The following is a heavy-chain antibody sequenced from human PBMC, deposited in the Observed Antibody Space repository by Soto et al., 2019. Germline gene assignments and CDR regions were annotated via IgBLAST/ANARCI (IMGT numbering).Heavy chain of an antibody. CDR3: ARIPPYCSGGSCYFAG. CDR2: INAGNGGT. J-gene: IGHJ6*02. Sequence: ASVKVSCKASGYTFTSYGISWVRQAPGQGLEWMGWINAGNGGTKFSQKFQGRVTMTRNTSVSTAYMELSSLRSEDTAVYYCARIPPYCSGGSCYFAGWGQGTTVTVSS. CDR1: GYTFTSYG. V-gene: IGHV1-18*01. D-gene: IGHD2-15*01.